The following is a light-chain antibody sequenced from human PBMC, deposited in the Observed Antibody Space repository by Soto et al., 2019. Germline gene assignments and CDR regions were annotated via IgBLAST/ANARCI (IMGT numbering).Light chain of an antibody. V-gene: IGKV1-39*01. Sequence: DIQMTQSPSSLSASVGDRVTITCRARQSISMYLTWYQQKPGKAPKLLIYGASTLQRGVTSRFSGSGSRTDFTLTINSLQPEDFATYYCQQSYHTFRTFGQGTKLEI. CDR2: GAS. CDR1: QSISMY. J-gene: IGKJ2*01. CDR3: QQSYHTFRT.